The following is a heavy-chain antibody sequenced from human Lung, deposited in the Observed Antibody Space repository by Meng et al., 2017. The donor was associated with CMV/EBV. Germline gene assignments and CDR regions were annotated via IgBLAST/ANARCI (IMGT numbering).Heavy chain of an antibody. CDR3: ARDSRHCTSASCYSWYFDL. Sequence: VKLVESGGEWKKPGASVKFSCKASGYTFTGYYMHWVRQAPGQGLEWMGRINPNSGATEYAQNFQGRVTMTRDTSISTAYVELSRLRSDDTAVYYCARDSRHCTSASCYSWYFDLWGRGTLVTVSS. V-gene: IGHV1-2*06. D-gene: IGHD2-2*02. CDR2: INPNSGAT. CDR1: GYTFTGYY. J-gene: IGHJ2*01.